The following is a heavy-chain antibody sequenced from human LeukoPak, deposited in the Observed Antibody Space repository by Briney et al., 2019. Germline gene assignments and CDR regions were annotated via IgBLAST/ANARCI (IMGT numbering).Heavy chain of an antibody. D-gene: IGHD6-13*01. Sequence: GGSLRLSCEASGFTFSSYGMHWVRQAPGKGLEWVAVILYDGSDKYYADSVKGRLTISRDNSKNTLYLQMNSLRTEDTAVYYCAKRASSSWSSVDYWGQGTLVTVSS. CDR2: ILYDGSDK. CDR1: GFTFSSYG. V-gene: IGHV3-30*18. J-gene: IGHJ4*02. CDR3: AKRASSSWSSVDY.